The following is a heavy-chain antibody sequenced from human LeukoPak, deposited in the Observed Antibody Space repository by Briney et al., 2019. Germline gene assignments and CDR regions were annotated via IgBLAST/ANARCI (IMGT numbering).Heavy chain of an antibody. CDR2: ISSSSSYI. CDR3: AREGFEGLWFGESGYFDY. J-gene: IGHJ4*02. V-gene: IGHV3-21*01. Sequence: PGGSLRLSCAASGFTFSSYSMNWVRQAPGKGLEWVSSISSSSSYIYYADSVKGRFTISRDNAKNSLYLQMNSLRAEDTAVYYCAREGFEGLWFGESGYFDYWGQGTLVTVSS. CDR1: GFTFSSYS. D-gene: IGHD3-10*01.